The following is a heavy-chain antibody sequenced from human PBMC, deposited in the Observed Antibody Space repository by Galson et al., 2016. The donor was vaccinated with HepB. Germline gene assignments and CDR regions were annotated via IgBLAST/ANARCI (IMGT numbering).Heavy chain of an antibody. V-gene: IGHV3-30*18. CDR1: GFIFSNYG. CDR2: ISDDGSNK. J-gene: IGHJ6*02. D-gene: IGHD3-9*01. Sequence: SLRLSCAASGFIFSNYGMHWVRQAPGKGLEWVAVISDDGSNKYYVDSVKGRFTISRDNSKNTLHLQMDSLRAEDTAVYYCAKDIYYDILTGYSVYNYYGMDVWGQGTTVTVSS. CDR3: AKDIYYDILTGYSVYNYYGMDV.